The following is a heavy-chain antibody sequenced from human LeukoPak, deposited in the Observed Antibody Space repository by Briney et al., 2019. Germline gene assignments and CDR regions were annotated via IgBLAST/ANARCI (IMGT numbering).Heavy chain of an antibody. CDR1: GYTFTNYG. D-gene: IGHD3-10*01. CDR2: ISLATGAP. CDR3: ARDIGLVRGIIMAH. J-gene: IGHJ4*02. Sequence: ASVKVSCKASGYTFTNYGISWVRQAPGQGLEWVAWISLATGAPSYAQKFQGRVTFTTDTSTSTAYLELRSLKSDDTAVYYCARDIGLVRGIIMAHWGQGTQVTVSS. V-gene: IGHV1-18*01.